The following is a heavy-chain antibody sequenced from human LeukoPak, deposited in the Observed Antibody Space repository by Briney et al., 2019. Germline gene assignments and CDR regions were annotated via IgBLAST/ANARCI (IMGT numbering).Heavy chain of an antibody. V-gene: IGHV3-53*01. CDR3: ARHDSWAGWFDP. CDR1: GFTVSDNY. Sequence: GGSLRLSCAASGFTVSDNYMSWVRQAPGKGLEWVSVIYSGGTTYSADSVKGRFTISRDNSKNTLYLQMNSLRAEDTAVYYCARHDSWAGWFDPWGQGTLVTVSS. D-gene: IGHD3-22*01. J-gene: IGHJ5*02. CDR2: IYSGGTT.